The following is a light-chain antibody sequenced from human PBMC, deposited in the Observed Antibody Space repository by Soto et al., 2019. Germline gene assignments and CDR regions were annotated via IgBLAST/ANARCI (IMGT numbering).Light chain of an antibody. CDR2: KAS. Sequence: DNQMTQSPSTLSASVGDRVTITCRASQSISSWLAWYQQKPGKAPKLLIYKASSLESGVPSRFSGSGSGTEFTLTISSLQPDDFATYYCQQYNSVSLLTFGGGTKVEI. CDR3: QQYNSVSLLT. CDR1: QSISSW. J-gene: IGKJ4*01. V-gene: IGKV1-5*03.